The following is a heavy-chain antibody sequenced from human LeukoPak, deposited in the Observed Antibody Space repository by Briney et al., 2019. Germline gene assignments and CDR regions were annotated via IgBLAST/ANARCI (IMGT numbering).Heavy chain of an antibody. V-gene: IGHV4-39*01. CDR1: GGSISSSSYY. D-gene: IGHD3-22*01. Sequence: SETLSLTCTVSGGSISSSSYYWGWIRQPPGKGLEWIGSIYYSGSTYYNPSLKSRVTISVDTSKNQFSLKLSSVTAADTAVYYCARRETSDNYSYYFDCWGQGTLVTVSS. CDR2: IYYSGST. CDR3: ARRETSDNYSYYFDC. J-gene: IGHJ4*02.